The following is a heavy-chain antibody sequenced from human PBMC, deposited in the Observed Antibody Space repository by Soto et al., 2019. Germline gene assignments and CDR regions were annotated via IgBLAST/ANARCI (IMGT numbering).Heavy chain of an antibody. D-gene: IGHD4-4*01. V-gene: IGHV4-30-2*01. CDR3: DRDRKESKYFDY. Sequence: KPSETLSLTCAVSGGSISSGGYSWSWIRQPPGKGLEWIGYIHQTGITYYNPSLKSRVTISLDRSNNQFSLNLSSVTAADTAVYFCDRDRKESKYFDYWGQGTLVTVSS. CDR1: GGSISSGGYS. CDR2: IHQTGIT. J-gene: IGHJ4*02.